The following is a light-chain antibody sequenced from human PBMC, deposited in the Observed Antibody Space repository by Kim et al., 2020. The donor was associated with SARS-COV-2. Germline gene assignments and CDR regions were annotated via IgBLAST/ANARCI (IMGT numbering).Light chain of an antibody. Sequence: PGKTARITCGGNNIGSKSVLWYQQKPGQATVLVVYDDSDRPSGIPERFSGSKSGNTATLTISRVEAGDEADYYCQVWDSSSYHPVVFGGGTQLTVL. CDR1: NIGSKS. CDR3: QVWDSSSYHPVV. V-gene: IGLV3-21*03. J-gene: IGLJ2*01. CDR2: DDS.